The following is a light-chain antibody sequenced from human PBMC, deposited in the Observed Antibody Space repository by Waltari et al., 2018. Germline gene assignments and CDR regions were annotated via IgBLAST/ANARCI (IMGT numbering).Light chain of an antibody. Sequence: QSVLTQQPSVSGAPGQRVTISCTGSSSNIGAGYDVHWYQQLPGTAPKLLIYGNSNRPSGAPDRFAGSKSGTSASLSITGLQAEDEADYYCQSYDSSLSGVVFGGGTKLTVL. CDR2: GNS. V-gene: IGLV1-40*01. J-gene: IGLJ2*01. CDR1: SSNIGAGYD. CDR3: QSYDSSLSGVV.